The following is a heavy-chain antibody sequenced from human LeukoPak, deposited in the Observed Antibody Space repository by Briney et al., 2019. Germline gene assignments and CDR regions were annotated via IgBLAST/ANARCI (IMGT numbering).Heavy chain of an antibody. D-gene: IGHD1-26*01. CDR1: GFTVSSNY. V-gene: IGHV3-66*02. J-gene: IGHJ4*02. Sequence: GGSLRLSGAASGFTVSSNYMSWVRQAPGKGLEWVSVIYSGGSTYYADSVKGRFTISRDNSKNTLYLQMNSLRAEDTAVYYCARVLGSPAGVDYWGQGTLVTVSS. CDR3: ARVLGSPAGVDY. CDR2: IYSGGST.